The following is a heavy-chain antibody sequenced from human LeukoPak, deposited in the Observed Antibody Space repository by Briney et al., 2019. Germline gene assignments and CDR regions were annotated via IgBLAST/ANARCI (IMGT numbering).Heavy chain of an antibody. Sequence: PGGSLRLSCAASGFTFSSYAMSWVRQAPGKGLEWVSVIYSGGSTYYADSVKGRFTISRDNSKNMLYLQMKSLRAEDTAVYYCARERNLEIAVAGTIFNYWGQGTLVTVSS. CDR2: IYSGGST. J-gene: IGHJ4*02. CDR3: ARERNLEIAVAGTIFNY. D-gene: IGHD6-19*01. CDR1: GFTFSSYA. V-gene: IGHV3-66*01.